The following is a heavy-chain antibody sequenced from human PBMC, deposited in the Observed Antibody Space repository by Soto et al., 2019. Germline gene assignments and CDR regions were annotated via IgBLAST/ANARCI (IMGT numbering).Heavy chain of an antibody. D-gene: IGHD4-17*01. CDR3: ARDWGYGGNSWAFDI. CDR1: GYTFPTYY. Sequence: ASVKVSCKASGYTFPTYYMHWIRQAPGQGLEWMGWINPKSGGTKFAQKFQGRVSMTRDTSITIVYMELGRLRSDDTAVYYCARDWGYGGNSWAFDIWGQRTLVTVSS. J-gene: IGHJ3*02. CDR2: INPKSGGT. V-gene: IGHV1-2*02.